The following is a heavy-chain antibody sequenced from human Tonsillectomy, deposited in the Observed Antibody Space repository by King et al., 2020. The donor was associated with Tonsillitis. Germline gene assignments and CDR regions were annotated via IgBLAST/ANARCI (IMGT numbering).Heavy chain of an antibody. D-gene: IGHD2-15*01. V-gene: IGHV3-53*01. J-gene: IGHJ4*02. Sequence: VQLVESGGGLIQPGGSLRLSCAASGFTVNINYMSWVRQAPGKGLEWVSVIYSGGSTYYADSVKGRFTISRDNSKNTLYLQMNSLRAEDTAVYYCARHFDYSPYYFDYWGQGTLVTVSS. CDR1: GFTVNINY. CDR3: ARHFDYSPYYFDY. CDR2: IYSGGST.